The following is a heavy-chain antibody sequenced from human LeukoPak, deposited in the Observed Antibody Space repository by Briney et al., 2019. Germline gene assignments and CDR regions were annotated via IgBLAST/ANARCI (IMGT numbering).Heavy chain of an antibody. D-gene: IGHD6-13*01. CDR3: ARDLYSSRTNDAFVI. V-gene: IGHV4-39*07. J-gene: IGHJ3*02. Sequence: SETLSLTCSVSGGSIRSSSYYWGWIRQPPGKGLEWIGSIYYSGSTYYNPSLKSRVTISIDTFKNQFSLKLSSVTAADTAVYYCARDLYSSRTNDAFVIWGQGTVVTVSS. CDR1: GGSIRSSSYY. CDR2: IYYSGST.